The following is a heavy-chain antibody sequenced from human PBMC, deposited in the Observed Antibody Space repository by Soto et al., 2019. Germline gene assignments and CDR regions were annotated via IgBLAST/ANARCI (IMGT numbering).Heavy chain of an antibody. V-gene: IGHV3-23*01. Sequence: PGGSLRLSCAASGFTFSSYAVGWVGQAPVSGLEFVSAGGTFFTAYYGDSVKGRVTISIYDCKGAVGLQMNSLGAEDTAVYYCVPYIPVAATRYFQHWGQGTLVTVSS. CDR1: GFTFSSYA. D-gene: IGHD6-13*01. CDR3: VPYIPVAATRYFQH. J-gene: IGHJ1*01. CDR2: GGTFFTA.